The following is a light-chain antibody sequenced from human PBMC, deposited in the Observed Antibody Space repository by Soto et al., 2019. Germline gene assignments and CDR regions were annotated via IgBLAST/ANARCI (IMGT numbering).Light chain of an antibody. Sequence: DIQMTQSPSTLSASVGDRVTITCRASESISNWLAWYQQKPGKAPKLLIYDASTVDSGVPPRFSGSGSGTEFTLTISSLQSDDLATYYCQQYNCLQVAFGPGTRVEIK. CDR1: ESISNW. V-gene: IGKV1-5*01. J-gene: IGKJ1*01. CDR2: DAS. CDR3: QQYNCLQVA.